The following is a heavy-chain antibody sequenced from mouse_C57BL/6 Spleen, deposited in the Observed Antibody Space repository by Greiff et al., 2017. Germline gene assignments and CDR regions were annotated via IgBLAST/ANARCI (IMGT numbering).Heavy chain of an antibody. V-gene: IGHV1-52*01. J-gene: IGHJ3*01. Sequence: VQLQQPGAELVRPGSSVKLSCKASGYTFTSYWMHWVKQKPIQGLEWIGNISPPDSETHYNQKFKDKATLTVDKSSSTAYRQLRSLTSEDSACFYWAHYGGYYGFACYGQKTLVTVAA. CDR3: AHYGGYYGFAC. CDR1: GYTFTSYW. D-gene: IGHD2-3*01. CDR2: ISPPDSET.